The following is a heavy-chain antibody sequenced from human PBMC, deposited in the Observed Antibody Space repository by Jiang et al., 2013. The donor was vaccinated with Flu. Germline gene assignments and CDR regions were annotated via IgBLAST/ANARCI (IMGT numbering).Heavy chain of an antibody. V-gene: IGHV3-30*18. Sequence: EWVAVISYDGSKEYYTDSVKGRFTISRDNTRNTLYLQMNSLRADDSAVYYCAKDAGYESSGYIPAGSNWGQGTLVTVSS. J-gene: IGHJ4*02. CDR2: ISYDGSKE. D-gene: IGHD3-22*01. CDR3: AKDAGYESSGYIPAGSN.